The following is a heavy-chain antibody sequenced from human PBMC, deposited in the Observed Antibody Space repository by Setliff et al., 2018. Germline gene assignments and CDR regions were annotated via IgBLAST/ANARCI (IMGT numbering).Heavy chain of an antibody. D-gene: IGHD6-13*01. Sequence: SETLSLTCSVSGGSVSNDYWSWIRQSPGKGLEWIGHIYTSGSTNYNPSLKSRVTISVDTSKNQFSLKLRSVTAADTAVYYCAGGAFGSRWYVRPWFDPWGQGTLVTVSS. CDR2: IYTSGST. J-gene: IGHJ5*02. V-gene: IGHV4-4*08. CDR3: AGGAFGSRWYVRPWFDP. CDR1: GGSVSNDY.